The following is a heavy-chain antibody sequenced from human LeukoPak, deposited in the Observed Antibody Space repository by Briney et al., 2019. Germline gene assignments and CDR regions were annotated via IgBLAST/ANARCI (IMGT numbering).Heavy chain of an antibody. CDR3: ATEHRGRMEDSHLNWNDYYYYMDV. CDR1: GYTLTELS. V-gene: IGHV1-24*01. CDR2: FDPEDGET. J-gene: IGHJ6*03. D-gene: IGHD1-1*01. Sequence: ASVKVSCKVSGYTLTELSMHWVRQAPGKGLEGMGGFDPEDGETIYAQKFQGRVTMTEDTSTDTAYMELSSLRSEDTAVYYCATEHRGRMEDSHLNWNDYYYYMDVWGKGTTVTVSS.